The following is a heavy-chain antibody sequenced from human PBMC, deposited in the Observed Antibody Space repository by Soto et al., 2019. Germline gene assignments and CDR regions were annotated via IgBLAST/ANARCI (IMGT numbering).Heavy chain of an antibody. CDR1: GFTFSSYG. J-gene: IGHJ6*02. Sequence: QVQLVESGGGVVQPGRSLRLSCAASGFTFSSYGMYWVRQAPGKGLEWEAVISYDGSNKYYADSVKGRFTISRDNSKNTLYLQMNSLRAEDTAVYYCAKDQSYDFWSGYPRYGMDVWGQGTTVTVSS. CDR3: AKDQSYDFWSGYPRYGMDV. D-gene: IGHD3-3*01. CDR2: ISYDGSNK. V-gene: IGHV3-30*18.